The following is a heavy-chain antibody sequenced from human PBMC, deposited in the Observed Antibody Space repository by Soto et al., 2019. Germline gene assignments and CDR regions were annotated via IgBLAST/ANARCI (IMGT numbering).Heavy chain of an antibody. V-gene: IGHV4-39*01. CDR1: GGSISSSSYY. D-gene: IGHD3-10*01. CDR2: IYYSGST. Sequence: PSETLSLTCTVSGGSISSSSYYWGWIRQPPGKGLEWIGSIYYSGSTYYSPSLKSRVTISVDTSKNQFSLKLSSVTAADTAVYYCASGLEPHFDYWGQGTLVTVSS. J-gene: IGHJ4*02. CDR3: ASGLEPHFDY.